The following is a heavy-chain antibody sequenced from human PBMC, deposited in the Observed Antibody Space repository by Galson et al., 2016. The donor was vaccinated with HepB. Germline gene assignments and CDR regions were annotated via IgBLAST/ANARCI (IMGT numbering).Heavy chain of an antibody. CDR2: LSYDGSHQ. Sequence: SLRLSCAASGFTFSIYGMHWVRQAPGKGLESVAVLSYDGSHQYYADSVKGRFTISRDNSKNTVYLQMNSLTAEDTAIYYCARDRLRGVVGSFHPWGQGTLVTVSS. CDR3: ARDRLRGVVGSFHP. D-gene: IGHD3-10*01. V-gene: IGHV3-30*03. CDR1: GFTFSIYG. J-gene: IGHJ5*02.